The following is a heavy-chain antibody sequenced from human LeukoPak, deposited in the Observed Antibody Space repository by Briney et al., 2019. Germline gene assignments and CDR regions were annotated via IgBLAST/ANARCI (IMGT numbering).Heavy chain of an antibody. J-gene: IGHJ4*02. CDR1: GGSIISYY. D-gene: IGHD4-17*01. CDR2: IYYSGST. Sequence: PSETLSLTCTVSGGSIISYYRSGIRQPPGKGLEWIGYIYYSGSTNYNPSLKSRVIISVDTSKTQFSLKLSSVTAADTAVYYCARGLRLSDYWGQGTLVTVSS. CDR3: ARGLRLSDY. V-gene: IGHV4-59*01.